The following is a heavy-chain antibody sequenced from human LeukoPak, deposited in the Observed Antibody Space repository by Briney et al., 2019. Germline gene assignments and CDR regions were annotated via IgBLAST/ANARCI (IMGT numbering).Heavy chain of an antibody. D-gene: IGHD5-18*01. CDR1: GFTFSSYG. J-gene: IGHJ4*02. CDR2: ISGSGGST. Sequence: GGSLRLSCAASGFTFSSYGMSWVRQAPGKGLDWVSVISGSGGSTHYADSVKGRFTISRDNSKNTLYLQMNSLRAEDTALYYCARGAEVQLWSYYFDYWGQGTLVTVSS. V-gene: IGHV3-23*01. CDR3: ARGAEVQLWSYYFDY.